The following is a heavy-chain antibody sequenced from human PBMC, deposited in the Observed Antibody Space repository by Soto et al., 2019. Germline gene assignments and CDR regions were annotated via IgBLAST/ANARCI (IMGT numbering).Heavy chain of an antibody. CDR3: ARDSTSYCSSTSCYRWGYYYYYGMDV. Sequence: SETLSLTCSVSGGSISSSSFHWGWIRQPPGKGLEWIGSIYYSGSTYYSPSLKSRVTISVDTSKNQFSLKLSSVTAADTAVYYCARDSTSYCSSTSCYRWGYYYYYGMDVWGQGTTVTVSS. CDR1: GGSISSSSFH. V-gene: IGHV4-39*07. CDR2: IYYSGST. J-gene: IGHJ6*02. D-gene: IGHD2-2*01.